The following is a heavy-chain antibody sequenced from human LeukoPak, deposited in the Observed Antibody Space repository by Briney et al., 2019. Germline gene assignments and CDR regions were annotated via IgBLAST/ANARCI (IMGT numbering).Heavy chain of an antibody. V-gene: IGHV3-21*01. Sequence: GGSLRLSCAASGFTFSSYSMNWVRQAPGKGLEWVSSISSSSSYIYYADSVKGRFTISRDNAKNSLYLQMNSLRAEDTAVYYCARESSIKNWFDPWGQGTLVTVSS. CDR1: GFTFSSYS. D-gene: IGHD2-2*01. CDR2: ISSSSSYI. CDR3: ARESSIKNWFDP. J-gene: IGHJ5*02.